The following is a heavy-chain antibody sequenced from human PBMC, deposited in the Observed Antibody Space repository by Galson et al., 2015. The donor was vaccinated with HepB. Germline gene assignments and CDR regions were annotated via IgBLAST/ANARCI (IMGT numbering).Heavy chain of an antibody. CDR3: ARVADADYGDHSHFDY. CDR2: ISSSSTYT. V-gene: IGHV3-11*06. CDR1: GFTFSDYY. Sequence: SLRLSCAASGFTFSDYYMSWIRQAPGKGLEWVSYISSSSTYTNYADSVKGRSTISRDNAKKSLYLQINSLRAEDTAVYYCARVADADYGDHSHFDYWGQGTLLTVSS. D-gene: IGHD4-17*01. J-gene: IGHJ4*02.